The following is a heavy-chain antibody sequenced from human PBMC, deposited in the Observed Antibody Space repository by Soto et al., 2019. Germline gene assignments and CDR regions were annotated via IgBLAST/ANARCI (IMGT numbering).Heavy chain of an antibody. D-gene: IGHD4-4*01. CDR2: IYYSGST. V-gene: IGHV4-31*03. CDR3: ARENFGAFHMTTVTTGKHPDYYYYYGMDV. Sequence: SETLSLTCTVSGGSISSGGYYWSWIRQHPGKGLEWIGYIYYSGSTYYNPSLKSRVTISVDTSKNQFSLKLSSVTAADTAVYYCARENFGAFHMTTVTTGKHPDYYYYYGMDVWGQGTTVTVSS. CDR1: GGSISSGGYY. J-gene: IGHJ6*02.